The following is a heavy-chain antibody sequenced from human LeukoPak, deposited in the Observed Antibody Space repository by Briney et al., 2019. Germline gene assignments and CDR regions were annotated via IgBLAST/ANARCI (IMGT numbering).Heavy chain of an antibody. J-gene: IGHJ4*02. CDR1: GFTFSRYW. Sequence: GGSLRLSCAASGFTFSRYWMTWVRQAPGKGLEWVANIKQDGSGKYYVDSVKGRFTISRDNAKNSLYLQMNSLRAEDTAVYYCARDRGSWYYFDFWGQGTLVTVSS. CDR3: ARDRGSWYYFDF. D-gene: IGHD6-13*01. CDR2: IKQDGSGK. V-gene: IGHV3-7*01.